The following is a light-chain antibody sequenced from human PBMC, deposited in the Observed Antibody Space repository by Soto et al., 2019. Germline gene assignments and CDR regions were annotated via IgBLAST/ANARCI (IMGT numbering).Light chain of an antibody. CDR2: DAS. Sequence: DIQMTQSPSTLSASVGDRVTITCRASQSVTNWLVWYQQKPGKTPNLLIYDASRLQSGTPSRFSGSGSETEFTLTIYSLQPDDFATYYCQQYTTYPYTFGQGTK. V-gene: IGKV1-5*01. J-gene: IGKJ2*01. CDR1: QSVTNW. CDR3: QQYTTYPYT.